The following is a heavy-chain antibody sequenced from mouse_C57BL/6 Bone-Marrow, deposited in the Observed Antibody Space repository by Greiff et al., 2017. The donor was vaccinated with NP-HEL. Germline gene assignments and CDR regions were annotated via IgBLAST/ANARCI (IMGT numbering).Heavy chain of an antibody. Sequence: QVHVKQPGAELVKPGASVKLSCKASGYTFTSYWMHWVKQRPGRGLEWIGRIDPNSGGTKYNEQFKSKATLTVDKPSSTAYMQLSSLTSEDSAVYYCARDYGSSYYAMDYWGQGTSVTVSS. V-gene: IGHV1-72*01. J-gene: IGHJ4*01. CDR2: IDPNSGGT. CDR1: GYTFTSYW. D-gene: IGHD1-1*01. CDR3: ARDYGSSYYAMDY.